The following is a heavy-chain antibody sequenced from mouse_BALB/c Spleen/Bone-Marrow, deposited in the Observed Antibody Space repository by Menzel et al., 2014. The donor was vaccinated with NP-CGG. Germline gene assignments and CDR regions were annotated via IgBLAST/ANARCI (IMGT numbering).Heavy chain of an antibody. CDR3: TRAMITRAWFAY. D-gene: IGHD2-4*01. V-gene: IGHV1-5*01. J-gene: IGHJ3*01. Sequence: VQLKESGTVLARPGASVKMSCKASGYTFTSYWMHWVKQRPGQGLEWIGAIYPGNSDTSYNQKFKGKAILTAVTSTSTAYMELSSLTNEDSAVYYCTRAMITRAWFAYWGQGTLVTVSA. CDR1: GYTFTSYW. CDR2: IYPGNSDT.